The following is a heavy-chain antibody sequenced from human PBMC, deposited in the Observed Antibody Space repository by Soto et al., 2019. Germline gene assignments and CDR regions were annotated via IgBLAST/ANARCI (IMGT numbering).Heavy chain of an antibody. D-gene: IGHD6-19*01. J-gene: IGHJ4*02. Sequence: ASVKVSCKASGYTFTSYGISWVRQAPGQGLEWMGWISAYNGNTNYAQKLQGRVTMTTDTSTSTAYMELRSLRSDDTAVYYCARDPGIAVAGTKLVYWGQGTLVTVSS. V-gene: IGHV1-18*01. CDR2: ISAYNGNT. CDR3: ARDPGIAVAGTKLVY. CDR1: GYTFTSYG.